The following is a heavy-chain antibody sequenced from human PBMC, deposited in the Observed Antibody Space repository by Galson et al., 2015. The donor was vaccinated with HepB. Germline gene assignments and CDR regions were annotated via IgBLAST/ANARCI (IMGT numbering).Heavy chain of an antibody. CDR1: GFTFSNYA. CDR3: AKNGSRSSSGYYYYGMDV. J-gene: IGHJ6*02. V-gene: IGHV3-23*01. D-gene: IGHD6-6*01. CDR2: ISGSGGTT. Sequence: SLRLSCAASGFTFSNYAMSWVRQSPGKGLEWVSGISGSGGTTYYADSVKGRFTISRDNPKNTLYLQMNSLSAEDAAVYYCAKNGSRSSSGYYYYGMDVWGQGTTVTVSS.